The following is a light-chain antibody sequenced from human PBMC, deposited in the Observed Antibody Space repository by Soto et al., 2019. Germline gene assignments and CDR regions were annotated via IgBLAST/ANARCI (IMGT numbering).Light chain of an antibody. Sequence: DIQMTRAPPTLSASVGDTVTVTCRASQSVSGWLAWYQQKPGKAPKLLIYAASSLQSGVPSRFSGSGSGTDFTLTISSLQPEDFATYYCQQANSFPLTFGQGTRLEIK. CDR1: QSVSGW. CDR3: QQANSFPLT. CDR2: AAS. J-gene: IGKJ5*01. V-gene: IGKV1-12*01.